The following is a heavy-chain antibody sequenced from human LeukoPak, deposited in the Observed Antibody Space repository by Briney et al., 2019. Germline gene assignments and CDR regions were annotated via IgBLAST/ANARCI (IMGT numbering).Heavy chain of an antibody. CDR2: ISTYNGNT. J-gene: IGHJ4*02. CDR1: GYTFTSYD. V-gene: IGHV1-18*01. CDR3: ARVVGGSGSYSFDY. D-gene: IGHD3-10*01. Sequence: ASVKVSCKASGYTFTSYDIRWVRQAPGQGLEWMGWISTYNGNTNYAQKLQGRVTMTTDTSTSTAYMEVRSLRSDDTAFYYCARVVGGSGSYSFDYWGQGTLVTVSS.